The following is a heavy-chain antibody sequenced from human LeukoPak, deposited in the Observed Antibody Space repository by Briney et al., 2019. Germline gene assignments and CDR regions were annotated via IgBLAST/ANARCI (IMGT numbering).Heavy chain of an antibody. Sequence: PGGSLRLSCAASGLTFSSYAMSWVRQAPGKGLEWVSVISGTGGTTYDADSVKGRFTISRDNSKNTLYLQMNSLRAEDTAVYYCVKSPLNLGYCSGGSCHYFDYWGQGTLVTVSS. CDR1: GLTFSSYA. D-gene: IGHD2-15*01. V-gene: IGHV3-23*01. CDR3: VKSPLNLGYCSGGSCHYFDY. CDR2: ISGTGGTT. J-gene: IGHJ4*02.